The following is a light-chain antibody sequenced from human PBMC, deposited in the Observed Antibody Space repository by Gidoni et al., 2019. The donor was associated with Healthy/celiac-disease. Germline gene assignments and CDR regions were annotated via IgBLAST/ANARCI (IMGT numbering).Light chain of an antibody. J-gene: IGKJ4*01. Sequence: EIVLTQSPATLSLSPGERATLSCRASQSVSSYLAWYQQKHGQAPRLLIYDASNRATGIPARFSGSGSGTDFTLTISSLEPEDFAVYYCQQRSNWSLTFXGXTKVEIK. CDR2: DAS. CDR3: QQRSNWSLT. V-gene: IGKV3-11*01. CDR1: QSVSSY.